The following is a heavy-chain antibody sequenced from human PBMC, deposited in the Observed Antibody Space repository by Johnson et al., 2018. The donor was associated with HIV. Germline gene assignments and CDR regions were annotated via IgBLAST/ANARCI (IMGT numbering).Heavy chain of an antibody. Sequence: QVQLVESGGGLVKPGGSLRLSCAASGFTFSDYYMRWIRQAPGKGLEWVAYISSTGSTIYYADSVKGRFTLSRDNAKNSLYLQMNGRRAEDTAVYCCARGEYSWNDFLNDAFDMWGQWTLVTVSP. CDR3: ARGEYSWNDFLNDAFDM. CDR2: ISSTGSTI. V-gene: IGHV3-11*04. J-gene: IGHJ3*02. CDR1: GFTFSDYY. D-gene: IGHD1-1*01.